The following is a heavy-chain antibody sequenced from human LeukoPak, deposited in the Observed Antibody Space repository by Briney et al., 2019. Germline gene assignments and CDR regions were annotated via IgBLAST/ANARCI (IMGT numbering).Heavy chain of an antibody. CDR2: ISSRGTYT. J-gene: IGHJ4*02. V-gene: IGHV3-11*06. CDR1: GFTFSDFF. D-gene: IGHD3-22*01. Sequence: PGGSLRLSCAASGFTFSDFFMNWIRQAPGKGLEWVACISSRGTYTNYADSVKGRFTISRDNAKNSLYLQMNSLRAEDTAVYYCASQYYYDSSGYYGDYWGQGTLVTVSS. CDR3: ASQYYYDSSGYYGDY.